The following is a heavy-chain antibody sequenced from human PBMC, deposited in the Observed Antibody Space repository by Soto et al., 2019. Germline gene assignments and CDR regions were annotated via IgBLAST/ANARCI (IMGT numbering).Heavy chain of an antibody. CDR1: GFTFSSYS. V-gene: IGHV3-21*01. CDR2: ISSSSSYI. D-gene: IGHD6-13*01. Sequence: PGGSLRLSCAASGFTFSSYSMNWVRQAPGKGLEWVSSISSSSSYIYYADSVKGRFTISRDNAKNSLYLQMNSLRAEDTAVYYCARKGIAAAGHYYYYGMDVWGQGTTVTVSS. J-gene: IGHJ6*02. CDR3: ARKGIAAAGHYYYYGMDV.